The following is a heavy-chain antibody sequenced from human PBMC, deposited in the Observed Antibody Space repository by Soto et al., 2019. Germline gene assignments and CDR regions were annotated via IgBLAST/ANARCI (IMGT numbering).Heavy chain of an antibody. D-gene: IGHD6-25*01. CDR2: INHRGST. CDR3: ARGSRVKIPAASGRDYYYHGLDV. J-gene: IGHJ6*02. CDR1: GRAFSGYY. V-gene: IGHV4-34*01. Sequence: TETLSLTCAVYGRAFSGYYWRWICQPPGKGLEWIGEINHRGSTNYNPSLKRRVTISVDTSKNQFSLKLNSVTAADTAVYYCARGSRVKIPAASGRDYYYHGLDVWGQGTAVT.